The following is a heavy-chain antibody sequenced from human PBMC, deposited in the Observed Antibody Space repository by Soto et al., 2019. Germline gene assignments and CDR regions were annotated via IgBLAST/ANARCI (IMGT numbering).Heavy chain of an antibody. Sequence: QLQLQESGPGLVKPSETLSLTCTVSGGSISSTTYYWGWIRQPPGKGLEWIGTIYYSGRTYYNPSLEARVTISVVTGTSPFSLYMNFVSAAETAVYYGARRSRLGSGYSPWGRGTMVTVSP. D-gene: IGHD3-22*01. CDR3: ARRSRLGSGYSP. J-gene: IGHJ3*01. CDR1: GGSISSTTYY. CDR2: IYYSGRT. V-gene: IGHV4-39*01.